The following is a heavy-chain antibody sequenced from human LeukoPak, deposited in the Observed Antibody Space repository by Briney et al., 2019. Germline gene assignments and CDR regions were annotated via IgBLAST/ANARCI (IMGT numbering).Heavy chain of an antibody. V-gene: IGHV4-4*07. CDR1: GGSIRNYY. Sequence: PSETLSLTCTVSGGSIRNYYWSWIRQPAGKGLEWIGRIYSSGSTNYNPSLKSRVTISVDTSKNQFSLRLRSVTAADTAVYYCARGVYSSSSGRYYYYYYMDVWGKGTTVTVSS. CDR2: IYSSGST. J-gene: IGHJ6*03. D-gene: IGHD6-6*01. CDR3: ARGVYSSSSGRYYYYYYMDV.